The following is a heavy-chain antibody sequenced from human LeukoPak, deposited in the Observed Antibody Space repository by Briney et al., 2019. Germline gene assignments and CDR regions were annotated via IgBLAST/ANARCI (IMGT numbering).Heavy chain of an antibody. J-gene: IGHJ4*02. CDR1: GYTFTGYY. Sequence: ASVKVSCKASGYTFTGYYMHWVRQAPGQGLEWMGWINPNSGGTNYAQKFQGRVTMTRDMSISTAYMELSRLRSDDTAVYYCARVIDGGSGWAPDFDYWGQGTLVTVSS. CDR3: ARVIDGGSGWAPDFDY. V-gene: IGHV1-2*02. D-gene: IGHD6-19*01. CDR2: INPNSGGT.